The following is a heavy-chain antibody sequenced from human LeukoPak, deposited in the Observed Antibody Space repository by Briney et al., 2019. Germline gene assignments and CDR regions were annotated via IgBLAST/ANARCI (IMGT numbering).Heavy chain of an antibody. D-gene: IGHD4-11*01. CDR2: IYTSGST. CDR1: GGSISSYY. CDR3: ARVPTGRTTVTYFDY. Sequence: SETLSLTCTVSGGSISSYYWSWIRQPAGKGLEWIGRIYTSGSTNYNPSLKSRVTMSVDTSKNQFSLKLSSVTAADTAVYYCARVPTGRTTVTYFDYWGQGTLVTVSS. V-gene: IGHV4-4*07. J-gene: IGHJ4*02.